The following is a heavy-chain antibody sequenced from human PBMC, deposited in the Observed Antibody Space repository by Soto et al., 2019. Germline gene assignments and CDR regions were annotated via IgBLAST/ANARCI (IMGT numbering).Heavy chain of an antibody. Sequence: EVPLLESGGGLVQPGGSQRLSCAASGFTFSGYAMTWVRQAPGKGLEWVSSISGRGANTYYADSVKARFTISRENSKNTLSLQMTSLRADDAAVYYCAKSPDFYYDGMDVWGQGTTVIVSS. CDR3: AKSPDFYYDGMDV. CDR1: GFTFSGYA. J-gene: IGHJ6*02. CDR2: ISGRGANT. V-gene: IGHV3-23*01.